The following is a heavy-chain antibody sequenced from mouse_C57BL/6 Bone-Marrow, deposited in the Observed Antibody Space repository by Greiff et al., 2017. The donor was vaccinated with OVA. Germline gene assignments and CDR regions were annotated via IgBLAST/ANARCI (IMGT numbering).Heavy chain of an antibody. J-gene: IGHJ1*03. CDR3: ARGDPNYGSFWYFDV. CDR1: GYTFTSYW. Sequence: VQLQQSGAELAKPGASVKLSCKASGYTFTSYWMHWVKQRPGQGLEWIGYINPSSGYTKYTQKFKDKATLTADKSSSTAYMQLSSLTYEDSAVYYCARGDPNYGSFWYFDVWGTGTTVTVSS. V-gene: IGHV1-7*01. D-gene: IGHD1-1*01. CDR2: INPSSGYT.